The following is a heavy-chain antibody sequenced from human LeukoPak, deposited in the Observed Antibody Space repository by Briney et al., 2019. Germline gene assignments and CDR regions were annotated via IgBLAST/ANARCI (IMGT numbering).Heavy chain of an antibody. D-gene: IGHD5-18*01. V-gene: IGHV4-39*01. Sequence: SETLSLTCTVSGGSISSSSYYWGWIRQPPGKGLEWIGSIYYSGSTYYNPSLKSRVTISVDTSKNQFSLKLSSVTAADTAVYYCASDHTKKYGYGYYAFDIWGQGTMVTVSS. CDR1: GGSISSSSYY. CDR3: ASDHTKKYGYGYYAFDI. J-gene: IGHJ3*02. CDR2: IYYSGST.